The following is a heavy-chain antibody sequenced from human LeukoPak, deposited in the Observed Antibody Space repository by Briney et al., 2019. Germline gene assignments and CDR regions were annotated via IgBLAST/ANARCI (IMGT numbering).Heavy chain of an antibody. J-gene: IGHJ3*02. CDR2: ISSSSSFI. CDR3: AREVWGATDGAFDI. Sequence: PSETLSLTCTVSGGSISSYYWSWIRQPAGKGLEWVSSISSSSSFIYYADSVKGRFTISRDNAKNSLYLQMNSLRAEDTAVYYCAREVWGATDGAFDIWGQGTMVTVSS. V-gene: IGHV3-21*01. D-gene: IGHD1-26*01. CDR1: GGSISSYY.